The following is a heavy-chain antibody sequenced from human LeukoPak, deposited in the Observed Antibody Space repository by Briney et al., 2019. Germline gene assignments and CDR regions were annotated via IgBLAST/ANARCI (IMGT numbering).Heavy chain of an antibody. V-gene: IGHV3-21*01. CDR3: ARESGSRSYYYYMDV. D-gene: IGHD2-2*01. Sequence: GGSLRLSCAASGFTFSSYSMSWVRQAPGKGLEWVSSISSSSSYIYYADSVKGRFTISRHNAKNSLYLQMDSLRAEDTAVYYCARESGSRSYYYYMDVWGKGTTVTVS. CDR1: GFTFSSYS. J-gene: IGHJ6*03. CDR2: ISSSSSYI.